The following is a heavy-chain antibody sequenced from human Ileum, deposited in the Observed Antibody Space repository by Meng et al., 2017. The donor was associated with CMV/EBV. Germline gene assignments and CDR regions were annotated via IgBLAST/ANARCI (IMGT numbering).Heavy chain of an antibody. CDR3: ARLPTGYPNWFDP. D-gene: IGHD3-9*01. CDR1: GGSIISTSYN. J-gene: IGHJ5*02. V-gene: IGHV4-39*01. CDR2: IYHTGRT. Sequence: SGGSIISTSYNWGWLRQPSGKGLEWIGTIYHTGRTYYNPSLTSRVTISVDTSKNQFSLALSYVTAADTAVYYCARLPTGYPNWFDPWGQGTLVTVSS.